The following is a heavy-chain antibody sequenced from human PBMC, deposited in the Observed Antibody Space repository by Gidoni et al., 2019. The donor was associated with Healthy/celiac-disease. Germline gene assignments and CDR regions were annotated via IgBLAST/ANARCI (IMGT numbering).Heavy chain of an antibody. CDR3: ATGKITMVLYGMDV. CDR1: GFTVSSNY. V-gene: IGHV3-53*01. J-gene: IGHJ6*02. D-gene: IGHD3-10*01. CDR2: IYIGGST. Sequence: EVQLVESGGGLIQPGGSLSLSCAASGFTVSSNYMRWVRQAPGKGLEWVSVIYIGGSTYYADSVKGRFTISRDNSKNTLYLQMNSLRAEDTAVYYCATGKITMVLYGMDVWGQGTTVTVSS.